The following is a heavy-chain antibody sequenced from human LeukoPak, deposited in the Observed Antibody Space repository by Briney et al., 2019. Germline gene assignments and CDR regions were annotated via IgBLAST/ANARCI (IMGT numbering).Heavy chain of an antibody. CDR1: GLTFSSYG. D-gene: IGHD6-19*01. CDR3: AKDSGQWLAVYYFDY. V-gene: IGHV3-30*02. CDR2: IRYDGSNK. Sequence: QPGGSLRLSCAASGLTFSSYGMHWVRQAPGKGLEWVAFIRYDGSNKYYADSVKGRFTISGDNSKNTLYLQMNSLRAEDTAVYYCAKDSGQWLAVYYFDYWGQGTLVTVSS. J-gene: IGHJ4*02.